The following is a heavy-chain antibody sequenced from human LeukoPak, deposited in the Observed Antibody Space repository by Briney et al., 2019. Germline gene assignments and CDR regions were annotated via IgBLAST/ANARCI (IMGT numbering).Heavy chain of an antibody. CDR3: ATETIGRHYDY. J-gene: IGHJ4*02. D-gene: IGHD1-14*01. CDR1: GFTFSSCG. CDR2: IGPIGTDR. V-gene: IGHV3-21*01. Sequence: GGSLRLSCAASGFTFSSCGFNWVRQAPGKGLEWVSSIGPIGTDRYYADSVRGRFTISRDNAKNSMYLQMDSLRDEDTTVYYCATETIGRHYDYWGQGTLLTVSS.